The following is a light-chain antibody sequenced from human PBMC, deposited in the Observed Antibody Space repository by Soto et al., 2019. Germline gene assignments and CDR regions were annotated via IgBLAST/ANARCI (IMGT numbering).Light chain of an antibody. J-gene: IGLJ3*02. V-gene: IGLV2-8*01. CDR1: NSDVGGYDY. Sequence: QLVLTQPPSASGSPGQSVTISCTGTNSDVGGYDYVSWYQQHPGKAPKLMIYEVAKRPSGVPDRFSGSKSGNTASLTVSGLQAEDEADYYCSSHADSYNWVFGGGTKLTVL. CDR3: SSHADSYNWV. CDR2: EVA.